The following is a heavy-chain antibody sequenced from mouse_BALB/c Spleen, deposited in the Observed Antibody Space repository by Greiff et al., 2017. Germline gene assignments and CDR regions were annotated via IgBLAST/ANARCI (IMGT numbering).Heavy chain of an antibody. CDR2: INPSNGRT. CDR3: AKSVVPYYAMDY. D-gene: IGHD1-1*01. Sequence: VQLQQPGAELVKPGASVKLSCKASGYTFTSYWMHWVMQRPGQGLEWIGEINPSNGRTNYNEKFKSKATLTVDKSSSTAYMQLSSLTSEDSAVYYCAKSVVPYYAMDYWGQGTSVTVSS. V-gene: IGHV1S81*02. J-gene: IGHJ4*01. CDR1: GYTFTSYW.